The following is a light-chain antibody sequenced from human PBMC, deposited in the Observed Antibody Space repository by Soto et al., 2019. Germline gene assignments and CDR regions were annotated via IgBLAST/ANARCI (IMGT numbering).Light chain of an antibody. CDR2: AAS. V-gene: IGKV3-20*01. CDR1: QSVSSNY. Sequence: EIVLTQSPGTLSLSPGERATLSCRASQSVSSNYVAWYQHKPGQGPRLLIYAASSRATGIPDRFSGSGSGTDFPLTISRLEPEDFALYYCQKYGSAFTFGPGTKVDIK. CDR3: QKYGSAFT. J-gene: IGKJ3*01.